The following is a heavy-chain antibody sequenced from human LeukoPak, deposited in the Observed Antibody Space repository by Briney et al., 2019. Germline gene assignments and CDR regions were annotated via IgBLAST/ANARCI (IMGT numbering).Heavy chain of an antibody. CDR2: VKTKTDGGTI. Sequence: GGSLRLSCAASGFTFTNAWMTWVRQAPGKGLEWVGRVKTKTDGGTIDYATSVKGRFTVSRDDSENTLYLQMNSLRAEDTAVYYCAKDSSADDSSGYSYYFDYWGQGTLVTVSS. J-gene: IGHJ4*02. CDR1: GFTFTNAW. V-gene: IGHV3-15*01. CDR3: AKDSSADDSSGYSYYFDY. D-gene: IGHD3-22*01.